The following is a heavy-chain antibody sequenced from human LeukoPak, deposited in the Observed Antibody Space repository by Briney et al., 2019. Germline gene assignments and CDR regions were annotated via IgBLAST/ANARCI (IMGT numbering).Heavy chain of an antibody. CDR2: IYHSGST. Sequence: SETLSLTCTVFGYSISSGYYWGWIRQPPGKGLEWIGSIYHSGSTYYNPSLKSRVTISVDTSKNQFSLKLSSVTAADTAVYYCARVMITFGGVIARLNWFDPWGQGTLVTVSS. D-gene: IGHD3-16*02. J-gene: IGHJ5*02. CDR1: GYSISSGYY. V-gene: IGHV4-38-2*02. CDR3: ARVMITFGGVIARLNWFDP.